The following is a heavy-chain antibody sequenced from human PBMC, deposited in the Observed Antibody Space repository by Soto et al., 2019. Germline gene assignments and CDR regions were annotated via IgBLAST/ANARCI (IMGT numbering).Heavy chain of an antibody. J-gene: IGHJ6*02. V-gene: IGHV5-51*01. CDR3: ARPKKPAGVAAPKYYYYYGMDV. D-gene: IGHD6-13*01. CDR2: IYPGDSGT. Sequence: VPMRHSYKGSEYSCTSFWIRRVRQIKGKGLEWMGIIYPGDSGTSYSPSFQGQVTISADKSISTAYLQSSSLKASDTAMYYCARPKKPAGVAAPKYYYYYGMDVWGQGTTVTVSS. CDR1: EYSCTSFW.